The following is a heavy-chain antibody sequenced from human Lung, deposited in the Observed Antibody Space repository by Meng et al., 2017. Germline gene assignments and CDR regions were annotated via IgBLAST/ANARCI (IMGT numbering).Heavy chain of an antibody. CDR2: LGAHPGDT. Sequence: HVQLLQSGAEVKHPGAPLKVSCKASDYTFTGYGVCWVRQAPGQGLEWMAWLGAHPGDTSFAPKFLGRVTVTADTATATAYMELRSLRSDDTAVYYCARGTPGRSYCDYWGLGTLVTVSS. D-gene: IGHD3-10*01. V-gene: IGHV1-18*01. J-gene: IGHJ4*02. CDR1: DYTFTGYG. CDR3: ARGTPGRSYCDY.